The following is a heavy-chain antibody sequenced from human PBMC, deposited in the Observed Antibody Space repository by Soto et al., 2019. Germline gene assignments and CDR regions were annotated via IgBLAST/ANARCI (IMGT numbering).Heavy chain of an antibody. CDR2: ISAYNGNT. CDR1: GYTFTSYG. D-gene: IGHD3-22*01. J-gene: IGHJ4*02. Sequence: GASVKVSCKASGYTFTSYGISWVRQAPGQGLEWMGWISAYNGNTNYAQKLQGRVTMTTDTSTSTAYMGLRSLRSDDTAVYYCARDSHGYYYDSSGYPDYWGQGTLVTVSS. CDR3: ARDSHGYYYDSSGYPDY. V-gene: IGHV1-18*01.